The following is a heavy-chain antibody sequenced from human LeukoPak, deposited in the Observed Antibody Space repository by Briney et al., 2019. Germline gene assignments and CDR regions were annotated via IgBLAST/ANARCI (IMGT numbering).Heavy chain of an antibody. CDR2: ISSCSSTI. D-gene: IGHD3/OR15-3a*01. Sequence: PGGSLRLSCAASGFTFSSYSMNWVRQAPGKGLEWVSYISSCSSTIYYTDSVKGRFTISRDNAKNSLYLQMNSLRAEDTAVYYCVFGPSPQYMDVWGKGTTVTVSS. V-gene: IGHV3-48*01. CDR3: VFGPSPQYMDV. CDR1: GFTFSSYS. J-gene: IGHJ6*03.